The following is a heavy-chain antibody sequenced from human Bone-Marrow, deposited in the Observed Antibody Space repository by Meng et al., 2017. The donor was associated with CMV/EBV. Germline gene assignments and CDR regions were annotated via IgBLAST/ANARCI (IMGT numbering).Heavy chain of an antibody. D-gene: IGHD2-2*01. CDR2: INSDGSST. CDR1: GFTFSSYW. J-gene: IGHJ4*02. V-gene: IGHV3-74*01. Sequence: GESLKISCAASGFTFSSYWMHWVRQAPGKGLVWVSRINSDGSSTSYADSVKGRFTISRDNAKNTLYLQMNSLRAEDTAVYYCAGQGTSSFFDYWGQGTRVTVSS. CDR3: AGQGTSSFFDY.